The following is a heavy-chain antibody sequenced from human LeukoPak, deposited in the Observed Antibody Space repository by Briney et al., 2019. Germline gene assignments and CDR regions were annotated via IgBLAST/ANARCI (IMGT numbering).Heavy chain of an antibody. V-gene: IGHV5-51*01. J-gene: IGHJ5*02. CDR2: IYPGDSDT. D-gene: IGHD3-9*01. Sequence: GESLKISCKGSGYSFTSYWIGWVRQMPGKGLEWMGIIYPGDSDTRYSTSFQGQVTISADKSIRPAYLQWSSLKASDTAMYYCARHTYDILTGGFDPWGQGTLVTVSS. CDR3: ARHTYDILTGGFDP. CDR1: GYSFTSYW.